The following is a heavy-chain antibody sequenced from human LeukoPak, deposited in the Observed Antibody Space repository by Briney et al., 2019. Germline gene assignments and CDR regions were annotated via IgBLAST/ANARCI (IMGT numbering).Heavy chain of an antibody. CDR2: INHSGST. D-gene: IGHD2-15*01. Sequence: SDTLSLTCAVYGGSFSGYYWSWIRQPPGKGLEWIGEINHSGSTNYNPSLKSRVTISVDTSKNQFFLKLSSVTAADTAVYYCARGGGYCSGGSCYDDYWGQGTLVTVSS. J-gene: IGHJ4*02. CDR1: GGSFSGYY. V-gene: IGHV4-34*01. CDR3: ARGGGYCSGGSCYDDY.